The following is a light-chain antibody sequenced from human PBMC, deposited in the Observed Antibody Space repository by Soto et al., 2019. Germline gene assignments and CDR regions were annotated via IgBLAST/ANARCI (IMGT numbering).Light chain of an antibody. J-gene: IGKJ5*01. CDR1: QSITTY. CDR2: AAS. CDR3: QQLFDSPIT. V-gene: IGKV1-39*01. Sequence: DIQRTQSPASLSASVGDRVTITCRASQSITTYLNWYRQKPGKAPKFLIYAASSLQSGVPSRFSGSGSGTEFSLTITSLQPEDFATYYCQQLFDSPITFGQGTRLEIK.